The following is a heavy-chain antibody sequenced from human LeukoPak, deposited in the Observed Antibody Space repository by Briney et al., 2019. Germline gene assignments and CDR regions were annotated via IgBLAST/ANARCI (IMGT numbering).Heavy chain of an antibody. Sequence: AASVTVSFKASGYTFTVYYMHWVRQAPGQGLEWMGWINPNSGGTNYAQKFQGWVTMTRDTSISTAYMELSRLRSDDTAVYYCARDSSGFYTFDYWGQGTLVTVSS. J-gene: IGHJ4*02. CDR1: GYTFTVYY. V-gene: IGHV1-2*04. CDR2: INPNSGGT. D-gene: IGHD6-19*01. CDR3: ARDSSGFYTFDY.